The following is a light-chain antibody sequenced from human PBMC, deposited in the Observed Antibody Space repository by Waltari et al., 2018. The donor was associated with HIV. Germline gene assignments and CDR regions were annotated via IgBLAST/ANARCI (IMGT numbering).Light chain of an antibody. V-gene: IGLV1-44*01. J-gene: IGLJ2*01. CDR2: NNN. Sequence: QSVLTQPPSASGTPGQRVTISCSGSNSNIGSSTVNWYQQFSGTAPKLLIYNNNQRPAGVPDRFSGSKSGTSASLAISGLQSEDEADYYCAAWDDSVRGREVFGGGTKLTVL. CDR3: AAWDDSVRGREV. CDR1: NSNIGSST.